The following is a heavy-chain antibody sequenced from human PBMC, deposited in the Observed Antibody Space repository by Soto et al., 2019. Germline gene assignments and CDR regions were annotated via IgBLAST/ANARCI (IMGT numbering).Heavy chain of an antibody. CDR1: GFTFSSYS. J-gene: IGHJ6*02. CDR3: ASEYDYGDLNYYYYGMDV. D-gene: IGHD4-17*01. CDR2: ISSSSSTI. Sequence: EVQLVESGGGLVQPGGSLRLSCAASGFTFSSYSMNWVRQAPGKGLEWVSYISSSSSTIYYADSVKGRFTISRDKAKNSLYLQPNSLRDADTAVYYCASEYDYGDLNYYYYGMDVWGQGTTVTVSS. V-gene: IGHV3-48*02.